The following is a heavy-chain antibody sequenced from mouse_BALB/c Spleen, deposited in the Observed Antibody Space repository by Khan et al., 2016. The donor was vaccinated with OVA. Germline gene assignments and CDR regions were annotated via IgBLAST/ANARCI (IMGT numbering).Heavy chain of an antibody. CDR2: IWGDGST. Sequence: VQLQESGPGLVVPSQSLSITCTVSGFSLTSYGVNWVRQPPGKGLEWLGVIWGDGSTNYRSALISRLSISKDNSKSQVFLKLHSLQTDDTATYYCAKWGDLYAMDYWGQGTSVTVSS. CDR3: AKWGDLYAMDY. D-gene: IGHD2-13*01. CDR1: GFSLTSYG. V-gene: IGHV2-3*01. J-gene: IGHJ4*01.